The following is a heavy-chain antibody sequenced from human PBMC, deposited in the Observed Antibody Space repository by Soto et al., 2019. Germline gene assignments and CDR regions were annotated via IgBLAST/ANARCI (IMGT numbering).Heavy chain of an antibody. J-gene: IGHJ4*02. Sequence: PGESLKISCKGSVYSFTSYGIAWVRQMPGKGLEWMGIIYPGDSDTRYSPSFQGQVTISADKSISTAYLQWSSLKASDTAMYYCASLLRVRNTADYGYWGQGTLVTVSS. CDR2: IYPGDSDT. CDR3: ASLLRVRNTADYGY. CDR1: VYSFTSYG. V-gene: IGHV5-51*01. D-gene: IGHD2-15*01.